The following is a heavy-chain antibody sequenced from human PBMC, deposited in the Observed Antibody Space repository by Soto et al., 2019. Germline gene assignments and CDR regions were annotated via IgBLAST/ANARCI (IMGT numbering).Heavy chain of an antibody. CDR3: ARGWGNIVDVPAAIGGSFDY. CDR1: GFTFSTYS. J-gene: IGHJ4*01. D-gene: IGHD2-2*02. V-gene: IGHV3-30-3*01. Sequence: GGSLRLSCAASGFTFSTYSMHWVRQAPGKGLEWVALISYDGYNKYYADSVKGRFTISRDNSKNTLYLQMNSLRAEDTAVYYCARGWGNIVDVPAAIGGSFDYWGHGTLGTVSS. CDR2: ISYDGYNK.